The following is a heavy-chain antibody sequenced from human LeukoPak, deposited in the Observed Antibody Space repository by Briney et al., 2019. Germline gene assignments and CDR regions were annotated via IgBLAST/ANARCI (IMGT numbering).Heavy chain of an antibody. CDR1: DFTFSDFA. CDR2: ISGSGGNT. D-gene: IGHD7-27*01. J-gene: IGHJ4*02. V-gene: IGHV3-23*01. CDR3: ARDWGY. Sequence: GGSLRLSCAASDFTFSDFAFHSVRQAPGKGLEWVSAISGSGGNTFFADSVKGRFTISRDNSKNTLYLQMDSLRAEDTAVYYCARDWGYWGQGTLVTVSS.